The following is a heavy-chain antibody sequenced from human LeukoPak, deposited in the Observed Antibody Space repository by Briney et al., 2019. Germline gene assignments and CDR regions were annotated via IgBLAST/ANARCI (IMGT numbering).Heavy chain of an antibody. CDR3: VKGGYNTGDFMDV. D-gene: IGHD5-12*01. CDR1: GFTFSSIY. CDR2: SSRYGGST. V-gene: IGHV3-64D*06. J-gene: IGHJ6*02. Sequence: GGSLRLSCSGSGFTFSSIYMLWVRQAPGKGREYVSGSSRYGGSTYYADSVEGRFTISRDNSNSAVYLQMSSLRAEDTAVYSCVKGGYNTGDFMDVWGQGTTVTVSS.